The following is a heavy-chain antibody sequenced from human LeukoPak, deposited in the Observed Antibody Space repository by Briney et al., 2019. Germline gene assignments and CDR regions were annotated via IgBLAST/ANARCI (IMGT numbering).Heavy chain of an antibody. CDR3: AKAGGRDGYNYDY. D-gene: IGHD5-24*01. CDR1: GFTFTSYA. J-gene: IGHJ4*02. Sequence: PGGSLRLSCAASGFTFTSYAMSWVRQAPGKGLEWVSAISGSGGSTYYADSVKGRFTISRDNSKNTLYLQMNSLRADDTAVYYCAKAGGRDGYNYDYWGQGTLVTVSS. CDR2: ISGSGGST. V-gene: IGHV3-23*01.